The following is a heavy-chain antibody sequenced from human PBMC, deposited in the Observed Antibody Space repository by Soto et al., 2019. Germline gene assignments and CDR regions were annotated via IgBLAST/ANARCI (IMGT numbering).Heavy chain of an antibody. CDR1: GFSLSTSGVG. V-gene: IGHV2-5*02. Sequence: QITLKESGPTLVKPTQTLTLTCTFAGFSLSTSGVGVGWIRQPPGKALEWLALIYWDDDKRHSPSLKSRLTITKDTSKYQVVLTMPHMAPVDTATYYCALGTMVRGVMGNWFDPWGQGTMVTVSS. J-gene: IGHJ5*02. D-gene: IGHD3-10*01. CDR3: ALGTMVRGVMGNWFDP. CDR2: IYWDDDK.